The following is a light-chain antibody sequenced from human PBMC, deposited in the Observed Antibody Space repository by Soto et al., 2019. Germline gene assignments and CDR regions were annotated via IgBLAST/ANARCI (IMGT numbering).Light chain of an antibody. CDR2: GNN. J-gene: IGLJ2*01. Sequence: QSVLTQPPSVSGALGQRVTISCTGSSSNIGAGYDVHWYQQLPGTAPKLVIYGNNKRPSGVPDRFSGSKSVTSASLAITGLQAEDEADYYCQSYDNSLSGPVVFGGGTKLTVL. CDR3: QSYDNSLSGPVV. V-gene: IGLV1-40*01. CDR1: SSNIGAGYD.